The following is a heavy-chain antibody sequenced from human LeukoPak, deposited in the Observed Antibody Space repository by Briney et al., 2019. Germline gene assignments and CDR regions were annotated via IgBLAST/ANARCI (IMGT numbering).Heavy chain of an antibody. V-gene: IGHV3-21*01. CDR2: ISGSSLYI. CDR1: GFTFSSYA. CDR3: ARGEGDYGGNFVGDY. J-gene: IGHJ4*02. D-gene: IGHD4-23*01. Sequence: GGSLRLSCAASGFTFSSYAMNWVRQAPGKGLEWVSSISGSSLYIYYADSLKGRFTISRDNAKNSLYLQMNSLRAEDTAVYYCARGEGDYGGNFVGDYWGQGILVTVSS.